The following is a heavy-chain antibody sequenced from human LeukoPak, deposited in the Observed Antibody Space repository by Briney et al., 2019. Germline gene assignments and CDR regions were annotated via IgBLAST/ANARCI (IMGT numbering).Heavy chain of an antibody. CDR1: GFIFDDYV. CDR2: ITWDGYKI. CDR3: VKGYSSSWSGYFDS. V-gene: IGHV3-9*01. D-gene: IGHD5-18*01. Sequence: GGSLRLSCEASGFIFDDYVMYWVRQSPGKGLEWVAGITWDGYKIDYVDSVKGRFTISRDNARNSLFLQMNRVRVEDTAFYYCVKGYSSSWSGYFDSWGQGTLVTVAS. J-gene: IGHJ4*02.